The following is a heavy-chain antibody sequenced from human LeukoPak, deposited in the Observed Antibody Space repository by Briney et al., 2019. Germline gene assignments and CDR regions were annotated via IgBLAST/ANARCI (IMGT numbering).Heavy chain of an antibody. D-gene: IGHD6-13*01. Sequence: GGSLSLSCGASGFTYSSYAMSWVRQAPGKGLEWVSAISGSGGSTYYADSVKGRFTISRDNSKNTLYLQMNSLKPEDTTVYYCAKGEAYSSSWYGGGNWFDTWGQGTLVTVSS. CDR2: ISGSGGST. CDR1: GFTYSSYA. J-gene: IGHJ5*02. V-gene: IGHV3-23*01. CDR3: AKGEAYSSSWYGGGNWFDT.